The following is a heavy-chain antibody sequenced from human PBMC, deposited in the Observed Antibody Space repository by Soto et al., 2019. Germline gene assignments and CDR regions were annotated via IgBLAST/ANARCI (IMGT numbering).Heavy chain of an antibody. CDR3: SRDGDYSGLAV. D-gene: IGHD3-3*01. V-gene: IGHV3-49*04. J-gene: IGHJ6*02. CDR2: TTSPAYGGTT. CDR1: GFTSGDYG. Sequence: GGSLRLSCSFSGFTSGDYGLTWVRQAPGKGLEWVGFTTSPAYGGTTEYAASVKGRFIISRDDSKNGGSLQVNSRQNQDTATISRSRDGDYSGLAVWGRGTTVPVSS.